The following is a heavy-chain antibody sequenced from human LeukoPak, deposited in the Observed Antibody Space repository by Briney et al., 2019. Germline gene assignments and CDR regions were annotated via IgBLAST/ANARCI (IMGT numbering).Heavy chain of an antibody. CDR1: GFTFSSYA. D-gene: IGHD2-2*02. V-gene: IGHV3-23*01. CDR2: ISGSGGST. Sequence: GGSLRLSCAASGFTFSSYAMSWVRQAPGKGLEWVSAISGSGGSTYYADSVKGRFTISRDNSKNTLYLQMNSLRAEDTAVYYCAKEGVVPAAIPPVPWFDPWGQGTLVTVSS. CDR3: AKEGVVPAAIPPVPWFDP. J-gene: IGHJ5*02.